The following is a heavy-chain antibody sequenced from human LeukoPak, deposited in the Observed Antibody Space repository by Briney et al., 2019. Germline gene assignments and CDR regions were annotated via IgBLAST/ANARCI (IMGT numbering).Heavy chain of an antibody. D-gene: IGHD3-10*01. Sequence: SETLSLTCAVYGGSFSGYYWSWIRQPPGKGLEWIGGINHSGSTNYNPSLKSRVTMSVDTSKNQFSLKLSSVTAADTAVYYCARGTLWFGEAFDYWGQGTLVTVSS. V-gene: IGHV4-34*01. CDR2: INHSGST. CDR3: ARGTLWFGEAFDY. J-gene: IGHJ4*02. CDR1: GGSFSGYY.